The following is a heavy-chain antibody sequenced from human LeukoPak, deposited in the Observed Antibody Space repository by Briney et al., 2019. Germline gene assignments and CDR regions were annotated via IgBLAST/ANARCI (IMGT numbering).Heavy chain of an antibody. V-gene: IGHV3-9*03. J-gene: IGHJ3*02. Sequence: QPGRSLRLSCAASGFTFDDYAMHWVRQAPGKGLEWVSGISWNSGSIGYADSVKGRFTISRDNAKNSLYLQMNSLRAEDMALYYCAKDKAAYYDFWSGPQNFDIWDQGTMVTVSS. CDR3: AKDKAAYYDFWSGPQNFDI. CDR2: ISWNSGSI. CDR1: GFTFDDYA. D-gene: IGHD3-3*01.